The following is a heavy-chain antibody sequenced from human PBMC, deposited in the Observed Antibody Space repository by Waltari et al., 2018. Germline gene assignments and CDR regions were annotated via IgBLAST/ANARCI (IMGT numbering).Heavy chain of an antibody. D-gene: IGHD5-12*01. V-gene: IGHV4-39*01. Sequence: QLHLQESGPGLVKPSETLSLPCSVSGGSITSNRHYRVWIRRPPGKGLEWTATIAYSGATYNNPSLKSRVTISGDTSKNQFSLKLSSVTAADTGVYNCATYVVASISTASFDVWGQGTMVTVSS. J-gene: IGHJ3*01. CDR1: GGSITSNRHY. CDR2: IAYSGAT. CDR3: ATYVVASISTASFDV.